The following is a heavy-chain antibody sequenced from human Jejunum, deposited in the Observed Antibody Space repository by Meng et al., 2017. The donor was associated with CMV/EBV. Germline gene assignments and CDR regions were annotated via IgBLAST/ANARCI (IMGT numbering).Heavy chain of an antibody. Sequence: LLVESGGGLVQPGGSLRLSCAASGFTFSGYWMHWVRQVPGKGLLWVSHISSDGSSTNYADSVKGRFTITRDNAKNTLYLQMNSLRAEDTAVYYCARVRRDDYGGDSPGWGQGTLVTVAS. CDR2: ISSDGSST. J-gene: IGHJ4*01. CDR3: ARVRRDDYGGDSPG. V-gene: IGHV3-74*01. CDR1: GFTFSGYW. D-gene: IGHD4-23*01.